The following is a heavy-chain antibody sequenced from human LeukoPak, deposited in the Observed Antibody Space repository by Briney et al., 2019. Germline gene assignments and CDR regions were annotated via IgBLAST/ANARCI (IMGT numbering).Heavy chain of an antibody. V-gene: IGHV3-74*01. J-gene: IGHJ5*02. CDR3: ARDPSYSSGWYDP. D-gene: IGHD6-19*01. Sequence: GGSLRLSCAASGFSFSTYGMHWVRQAPGKGLVWVSRIETDGSSTDYADSVKGRFTISRDNAKNTLCLQMNSLRAEDTAVYYCARDPSYSSGWYDPWGQGTLVTVSS. CDR2: IETDGSST. CDR1: GFSFSTYG.